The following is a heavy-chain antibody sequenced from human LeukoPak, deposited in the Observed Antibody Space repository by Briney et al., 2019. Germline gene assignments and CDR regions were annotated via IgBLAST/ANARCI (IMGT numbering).Heavy chain of an antibody. CDR2: FDPEDGET. V-gene: IGHV1-24*01. J-gene: IGHJ4*02. CDR3: ATRGVYSSSWYYFDY. Sequence: ASVKVSCKASGYTFTSYYMHWVRQAPGKGLEWMGGFDPEDGETIYAQKFQGRVTMTEDTSTDTAYMELSSLRSEDTAVYYCATRGVYSSSWYYFDYWGQGTLVTVSS. CDR1: GYTFTSYY. D-gene: IGHD6-13*01.